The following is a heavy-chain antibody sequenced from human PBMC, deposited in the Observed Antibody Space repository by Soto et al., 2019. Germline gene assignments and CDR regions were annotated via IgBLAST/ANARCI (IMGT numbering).Heavy chain of an antibody. Sequence: TLSLTCTVSGGSISSGDYYWSWIRQPPGKGLEWIGYIYYSGSTYYNPSLKSRVTISVDTSKNQFSLKLSSVTAADTAVYYCARVEGRYYGSGSYYFDYWGQGTLVTVSS. D-gene: IGHD3-10*01. CDR2: IYYSGST. CDR3: ARVEGRYYGSGSYYFDY. V-gene: IGHV4-30-4*01. CDR1: GGSISSGDYY. J-gene: IGHJ4*02.